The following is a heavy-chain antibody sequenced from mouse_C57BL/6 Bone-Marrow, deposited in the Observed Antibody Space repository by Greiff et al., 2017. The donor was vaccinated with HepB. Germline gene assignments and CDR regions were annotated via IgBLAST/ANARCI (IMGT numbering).Heavy chain of an antibody. CDR3: ARDRHYYGSSYDDYAMDY. J-gene: IGHJ4*01. D-gene: IGHD1-1*01. CDR1: GFTFSDYY. CDR2: INYDGSST. V-gene: IGHV5-16*01. Sequence: EVKLVESEGGLVQPGSSMKLSCTASGFTFSDYYMAWVRQVPEKGLEWVANINYDGSSTYYLDSLKSRFIISRDNAKNILYLQMSSLKSEDTATYYCARDRHYYGSSYDDYAMDYWGQGTSVTVSS.